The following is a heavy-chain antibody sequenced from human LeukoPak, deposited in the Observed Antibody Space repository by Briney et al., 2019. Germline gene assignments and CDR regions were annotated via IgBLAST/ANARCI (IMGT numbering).Heavy chain of an antibody. CDR3: ARGGAMIVVVRAFDY. CDR2: ISYDGSNK. V-gene: IGHV3-30*04. D-gene: IGHD3-22*01. Sequence: GGSLRLSCAASGFTFSSYAMHWVRQAPGKGLEWVVVISYDGSNKYYADSVKGRFTISRDNSKNTLYLQMNSLRAEDTAVYYCARGGAMIVVVRAFDYWGQGTLVTVSS. CDR1: GFTFSSYA. J-gene: IGHJ4*02.